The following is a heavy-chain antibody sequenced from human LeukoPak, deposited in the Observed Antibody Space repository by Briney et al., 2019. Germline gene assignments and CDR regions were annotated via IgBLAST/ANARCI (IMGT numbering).Heavy chain of an antibody. CDR3: AKDGLMDV. V-gene: IGHV4-4*07. CDR2: IYITGST. Sequence: SDTLSLTCTVTGDSISSYYWRWIRQPAGKGLEWIGRIYITGSTNYNPSLKSRVTMSVDTSKNQFSLKLSSVTAADTAVYYCAKDGLMDVWGKGTTVTVSS. CDR1: GDSISSYY. J-gene: IGHJ6*03.